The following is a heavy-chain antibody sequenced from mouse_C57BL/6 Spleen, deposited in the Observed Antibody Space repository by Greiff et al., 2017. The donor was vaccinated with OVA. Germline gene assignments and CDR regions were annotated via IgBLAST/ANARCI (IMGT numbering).Heavy chain of an antibody. CDR3: ARETTGTAGFDY. CDR2: SRNKANDYTT. V-gene: IGHV7-1*01. Sequence: EVQVVESGGGLVQSGRSLRLSCATSGFTFSDFYMEWVRQAPGKGLEWIAASRNKANDYTTEYSASVKGRFIVSRDTSQSILDLQMNALRAEDTAIYYCARETTGTAGFDYWGQGTTLTVSS. CDR1: GFTFSDFY. D-gene: IGHD4-1*01. J-gene: IGHJ2*01.